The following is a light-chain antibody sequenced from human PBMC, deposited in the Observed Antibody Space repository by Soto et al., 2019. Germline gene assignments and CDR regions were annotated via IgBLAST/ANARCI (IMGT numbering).Light chain of an antibody. CDR2: WAS. V-gene: IGKV4-1*01. J-gene: IGKJ1*01. CDR1: QSVLYSSNNKNY. Sequence: DIVMTQSPDSLAVSLGERATINCKSSQSVLYSSNNKNYLAWYQQKPGQPPKLLIYWASTRESGVPDRFSGSGSGTDFTLTISDLQAEDVAVYYCQQYYSTPETFSQGTKVEIK. CDR3: QQYYSTPET.